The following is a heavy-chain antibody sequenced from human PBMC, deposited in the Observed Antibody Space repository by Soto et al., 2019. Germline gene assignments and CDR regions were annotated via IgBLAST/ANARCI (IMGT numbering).Heavy chain of an antibody. CDR2: INPSGGST. CDR1: GYTFTSYY. J-gene: IGHJ6*02. D-gene: IGHD6-19*01. Sequence: ASVKVSCKASGYTFTSYYMHWVRQAPGQGLEWMGIINPSGGSTSYAQKFQGRVTMTRDTSTSTVYMELSSLRSEDTAVYYCARDRSPGIAVAGTRGPYYYYGMDVWGQGTTVTVSS. CDR3: ARDRSPGIAVAGTRGPYYYYGMDV. V-gene: IGHV1-46*01.